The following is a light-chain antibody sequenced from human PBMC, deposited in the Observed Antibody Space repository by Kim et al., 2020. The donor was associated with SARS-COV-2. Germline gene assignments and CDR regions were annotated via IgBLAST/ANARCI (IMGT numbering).Light chain of an antibody. CDR1: RRVSSSF. Sequence: PVGNVILISRGSRRVSSSFLAWYQQKPGQAPRLLIYDASSRARGTPDRFSGSGSGTDFTLTISELEPDDFAVYFCQQYGSYRAFGQGTKLEI. CDR2: DAS. V-gene: IGKV3-20*01. CDR3: QQYGSYRA. J-gene: IGKJ2*01.